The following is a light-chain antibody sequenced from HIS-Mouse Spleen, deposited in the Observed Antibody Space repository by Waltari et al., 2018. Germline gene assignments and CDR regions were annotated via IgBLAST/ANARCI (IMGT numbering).Light chain of an antibody. CDR2: DAS. J-gene: IGKJ5*01. CDR1: QSVSSY. Sequence: IVFTQSPATLSLSPGDRATLSCRASQSVSSYLAWYQQKPGQAPRLLIYDASNRATGIPARFSGSGSGTDFTLTISSLEPEDFAVYYCQQRSNWPITFGQGTRLEIK. V-gene: IGKV3-11*01. CDR3: QQRSNWPIT.